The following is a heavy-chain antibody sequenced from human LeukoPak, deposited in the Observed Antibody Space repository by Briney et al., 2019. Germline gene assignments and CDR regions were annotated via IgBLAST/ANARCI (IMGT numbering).Heavy chain of an antibody. Sequence: GGSLRLSCAASGFTFSSYFMNWVRQAPGKGLEWVSYISYSTSTMYYADSVKGRFTISRDNAKKSTYLQMNRVRAEDTAVYYCARDYGDHPYPEVTLDLWGQGTLVTVSS. CDR3: ARDYGDHPYPEVTLDL. CDR2: ISYSTSTM. J-gene: IGHJ4*02. D-gene: IGHD2-21*01. V-gene: IGHV3-48*04. CDR1: GFTFSSYF.